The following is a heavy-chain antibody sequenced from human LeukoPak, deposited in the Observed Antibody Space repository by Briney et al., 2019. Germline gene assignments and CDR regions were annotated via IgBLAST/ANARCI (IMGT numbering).Heavy chain of an antibody. Sequence: GSSLRLSCAASGFPFSGSGMHWVRQAPGKGLEWVAVIWYDGSHQYYADSVKGRFTISRDNSKNTLDLQMNSLKAEDTAVYYCVGCSGGTCSDFDYWGRGTLVTVSS. CDR1: GFPFSGSG. CDR2: IWYDGSHQ. J-gene: IGHJ4*02. V-gene: IGHV3-33*01. D-gene: IGHD2-15*01. CDR3: VGCSGGTCSDFDY.